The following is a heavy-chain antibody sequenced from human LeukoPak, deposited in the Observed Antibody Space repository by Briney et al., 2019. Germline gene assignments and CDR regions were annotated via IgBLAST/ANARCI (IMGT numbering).Heavy chain of an antibody. D-gene: IGHD5-18*01. J-gene: IGHJ4*02. CDR3: AKDSRYSYGSAGDY. V-gene: IGHV3-9*01. Sequence: PGGSLRLSCAASGFTFDDYAMHWVRQAPGKGLEWVSGISWNSGSIGYADSVKGRFTISRDNAKNSLYLQMNSLRAEDTALYYCAKDSRYSYGSAGDYWGQGTLVTVSS. CDR1: GFTFDDYA. CDR2: ISWNSGSI.